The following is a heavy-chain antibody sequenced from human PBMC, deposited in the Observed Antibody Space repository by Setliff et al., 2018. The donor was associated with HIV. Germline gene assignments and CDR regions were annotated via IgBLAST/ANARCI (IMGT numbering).Heavy chain of an antibody. CDR3: ARDFAGYDIMTGYTPRYAFDL. D-gene: IGHD3-9*01. V-gene: IGHV1-2*02. Sequence: ASVKVSCKASGYTFTGYYMHWVRQAPGQGLEWMGLINPNSGGTNNAQKFQGRVTMTRDTSISTAYMELSRLRSDDKAVYYCARDFAGYDIMTGYTPRYAFDLWGQGTMVTVSS. J-gene: IGHJ3*01. CDR2: INPNSGGT. CDR1: GYTFTGYY.